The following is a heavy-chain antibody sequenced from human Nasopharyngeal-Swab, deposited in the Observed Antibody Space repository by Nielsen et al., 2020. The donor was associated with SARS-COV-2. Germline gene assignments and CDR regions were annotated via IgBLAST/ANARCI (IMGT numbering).Heavy chain of an antibody. J-gene: IGHJ5*02. CDR3: ARAPWFDP. Sequence: VRQAPGKGLEWIGEIYHSGSTNYNPSLKSRVTIAVDKSKNQFSLKLSSVTAADTAVYYCARAPWFDPWGQGTLVTVSS. CDR2: IYHSGST. V-gene: IGHV4-4*02.